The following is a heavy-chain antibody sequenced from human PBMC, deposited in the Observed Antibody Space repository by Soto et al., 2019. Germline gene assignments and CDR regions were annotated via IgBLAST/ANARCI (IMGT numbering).Heavy chain of an antibody. Sequence: GGSLRLSCAASGFTFSSYAMHWVRQAPGKGLEWVAVISYDGSNKYYADSVKGRFTISRDNSKNTLYLQMNSLRAEDTAVYYCARGRSSYCSGGSCYRRLFDYWGQGTLVTVSS. V-gene: IGHV3-30-3*01. CDR3: ARGRSSYCSGGSCYRRLFDY. CDR2: ISYDGSNK. CDR1: GFTFSSYA. J-gene: IGHJ4*02. D-gene: IGHD2-15*01.